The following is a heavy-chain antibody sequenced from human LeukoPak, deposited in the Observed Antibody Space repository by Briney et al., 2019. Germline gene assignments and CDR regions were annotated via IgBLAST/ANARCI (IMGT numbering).Heavy chain of an antibody. D-gene: IGHD6-19*01. Sequence: PGGSLRLSCAASGFTFSSYAMSWVRQAPGKGLEWVSAISASGRSTYYADSVKGRFTISRDISKNTLYLQMNSLRAEDTAVYYCAKRIAVSGTTYYFDYWGQGTLVTVSS. J-gene: IGHJ4*02. CDR2: ISASGRST. CDR3: AKRIAVSGTTYYFDY. V-gene: IGHV3-23*01. CDR1: GFTFSSYA.